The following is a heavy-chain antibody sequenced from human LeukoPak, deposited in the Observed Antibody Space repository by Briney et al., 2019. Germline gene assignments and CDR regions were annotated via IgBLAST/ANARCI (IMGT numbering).Heavy chain of an antibody. Sequence: PGGSLRLSCAASGFKLTSNWMNWVRQAPGKGLQWVANIKPDGSDKYYVDSVKGRFTISRDNAKSSLYLQMNNLRPEDTAVYYCTAGALGYWGRGSLISVSS. CDR3: TAGALGY. CDR1: GFKLTSNW. D-gene: IGHD3-16*01. CDR2: IKPDGSDK. J-gene: IGHJ4*02. V-gene: IGHV3-7*01.